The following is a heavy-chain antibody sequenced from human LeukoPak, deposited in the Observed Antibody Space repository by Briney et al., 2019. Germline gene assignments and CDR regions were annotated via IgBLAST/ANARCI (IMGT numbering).Heavy chain of an antibody. J-gene: IGHJ5*02. CDR2: IIPIFGIA. CDR1: GGTFSSYA. CDR3: AREVVTTNRNWFDP. V-gene: IGHV1-69*04. Sequence: GASVKVSCKASGGTFSSYAISWVRLAPGQGLEWMGRIIPIFGIANYAQKFQGRVTITADKSTSTAYMELSSLRSEDTAVYYCAREVVTTNRNWFDPWGQGTLVTVSS. D-gene: IGHD4-11*01.